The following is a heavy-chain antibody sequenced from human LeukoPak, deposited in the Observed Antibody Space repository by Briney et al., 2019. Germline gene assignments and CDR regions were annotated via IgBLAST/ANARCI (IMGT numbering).Heavy chain of an antibody. CDR2: IKEDGSEK. Sequence: GGSLRLSCAASGFTFSDWMSWVRPAPGEGLGWGANIKEDGSEKYYVDSVKGGFTISRDNAKNSLYLQMNSLRADDTAVYYCARDTRPVEMATIDYWGQGTLVTVSS. V-gene: IGHV3-7*01. D-gene: IGHD5-24*01. J-gene: IGHJ4*02. CDR1: GFTFSDW. CDR3: ARDTRPVEMATIDY.